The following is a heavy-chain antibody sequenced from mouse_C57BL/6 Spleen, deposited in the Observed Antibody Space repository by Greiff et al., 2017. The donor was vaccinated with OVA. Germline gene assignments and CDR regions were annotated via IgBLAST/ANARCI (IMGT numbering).Heavy chain of an antibody. Sequence: VQLQQSGPELVKPGASVKISCKASGYSFTGYYMNWVKQSPEKSLEWIGEINPSTGGTTYNQKFKAKATLIVDKSSSTAYMQLKSLTSEDSAVYYCARSYYGNYVRENWYFDVWGTGTTVTVSS. CDR1: GYSFTGYY. J-gene: IGHJ1*03. V-gene: IGHV1-42*01. CDR2: INPSTGGT. CDR3: ARSYYGNYVRENWYFDV. D-gene: IGHD2-10*01.